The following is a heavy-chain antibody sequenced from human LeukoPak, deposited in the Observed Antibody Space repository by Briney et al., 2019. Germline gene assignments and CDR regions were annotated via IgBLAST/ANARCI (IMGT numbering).Heavy chain of an antibody. CDR2: ISYDGSNK. CDR3: ASCSPFGYYFDY. J-gene: IGHJ4*02. V-gene: IGHV3-30-3*01. D-gene: IGHD3-16*01. CDR1: GFTLSSYA. Sequence: GRSLRLSCAASGFTLSSYAMHWVRQAPGKGLEWVAVISYDGSNKYYADSVKGRFTISRDNSKNTLYLQMNSLTAEDTAVYYCASCSPFGYYFDYWGQGTLVTVSS.